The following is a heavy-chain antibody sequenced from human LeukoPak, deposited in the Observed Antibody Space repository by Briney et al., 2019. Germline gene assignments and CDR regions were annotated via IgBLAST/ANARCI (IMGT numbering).Heavy chain of an antibody. V-gene: IGHV3-23*01. CDR3: ARTFSIRYFDWLVDY. Sequence: GSLRLSCAASGFTFSSYAMSWVRQAPGKGLEWVSAISGSGGSTYYADSVKGRFTISRDNSKNTLYLQMNSLRAEDTAVYYCARTFSIRYFDWLVDYWGQGTLVTVSS. D-gene: IGHD3-9*01. J-gene: IGHJ4*02. CDR1: GFTFSSYA. CDR2: ISGSGGST.